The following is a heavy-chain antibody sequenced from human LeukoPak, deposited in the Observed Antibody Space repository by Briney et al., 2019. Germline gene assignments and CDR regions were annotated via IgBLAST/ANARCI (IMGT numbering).Heavy chain of an antibody. CDR1: EFTFSSYE. J-gene: IGHJ4*02. V-gene: IGHV3-49*04. D-gene: IGHD3-3*01. CDR2: IRSKAYGGTT. Sequence: GGSLRLSCAASEFTFSSYEMNWVRQAPGKGLEWVGFIRSKAYGGTTEYAASVKGRFTISRDDSKSIAYLQMNSLKTEDTAVYYCTRGWSRDYWGQGTLVTVSS. CDR3: TRGWSRDY.